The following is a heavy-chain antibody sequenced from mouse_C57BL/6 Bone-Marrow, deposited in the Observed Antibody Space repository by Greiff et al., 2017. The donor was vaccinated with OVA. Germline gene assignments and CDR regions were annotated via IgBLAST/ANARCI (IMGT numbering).Heavy chain of an antibody. Sequence: EVKLMESGGGLVKPGGSLKLSCAASGFTFSDYGMHWVRQAPEKGLEWVAYISSGSSTIYYADTVKGRFTISRDNAKNTLFLQMTSLRSEDTAMYYCARTPYHECAMDYWGQGTSVTVSS. V-gene: IGHV5-17*01. CDR1: GFTFSDYG. CDR3: ARTPYHECAMDY. J-gene: IGHJ4*01. CDR2: ISSGSSTI.